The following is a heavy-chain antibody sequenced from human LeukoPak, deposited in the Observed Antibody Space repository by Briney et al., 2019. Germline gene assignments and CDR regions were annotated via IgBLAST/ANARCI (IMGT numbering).Heavy chain of an antibody. CDR1: GGTFSSYT. D-gene: IGHD6-13*01. Sequence: SVKVSCKASGGTFSSYTISWVRQAPGQGLEWMGGIIPIFNTAHCAQTFQGRVTITADESTSTAYMELNSLRSEDTAVYYCARDEQDSSSWYARWFDPWGQGTLVTVSS. J-gene: IGHJ5*02. V-gene: IGHV1-69*13. CDR3: ARDEQDSSSWYARWFDP. CDR2: IIPIFNTA.